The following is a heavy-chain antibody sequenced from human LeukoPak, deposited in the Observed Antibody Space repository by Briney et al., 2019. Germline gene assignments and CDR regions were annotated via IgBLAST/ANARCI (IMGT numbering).Heavy chain of an antibody. CDR2: IRYDGSNK. J-gene: IGHJ4*02. V-gene: IGHV3-30*02. D-gene: IGHD3-16*02. CDR1: GFTFSSYG. Sequence: PGGSLRLSCAASGFTFSSYGMHWVRQAPGKGLEWVAFIRYDGSNKYYADSVKGRFTISRDNSKNTLYLQMNSLRAEDTAVYYCAKDGANDYVWGSYRSRFDYWGRGTLVTVSS. CDR3: AKDGANDYVWGSYRSRFDY.